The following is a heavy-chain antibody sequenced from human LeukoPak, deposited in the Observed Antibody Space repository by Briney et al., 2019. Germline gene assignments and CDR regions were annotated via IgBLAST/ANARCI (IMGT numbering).Heavy chain of an antibody. V-gene: IGHV3-13*05. Sequence: GGSLRLSCAASGFTFSSYDMHWVRQATGKGLEWVSAIGTAGDPYYPGSVKGRFTISRENAKNSLYLQMNSLRAGDTAVYYCARGLHGHYYYGMDVWGKGTTVTVSS. J-gene: IGHJ6*04. CDR1: GFTFSSYD. CDR2: IGTAGDP. CDR3: ARGLHGHYYYGMDV.